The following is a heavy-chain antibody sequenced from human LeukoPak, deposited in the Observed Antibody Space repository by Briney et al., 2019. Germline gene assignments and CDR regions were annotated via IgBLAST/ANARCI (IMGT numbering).Heavy chain of an antibody. CDR1: GYSFTSFW. V-gene: IGHV5-51*01. CDR2: IDPGDSDT. CDR3: ARDTSSGYYYDAFDI. Sequence: PGESLKISCKGSGYSFTSFWIGWVRQMPGKGLEWMGIIDPGDSDTRYSPSFQGQVTISADKSITTAYLQWCSLKASDSAMYYCARDTSSGYYYDAFDIWGQGTMVTVSS. J-gene: IGHJ3*02. D-gene: IGHD3-22*01.